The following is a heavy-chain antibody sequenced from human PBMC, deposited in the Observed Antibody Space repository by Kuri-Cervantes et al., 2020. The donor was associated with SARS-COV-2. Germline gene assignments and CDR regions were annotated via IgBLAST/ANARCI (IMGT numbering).Heavy chain of an antibody. CDR3: TRDHGDHDWFDP. J-gene: IGHJ5*02. V-gene: IGHV3-49*04. Sequence: GGSLRLSCTASGFTFGDYAMSWVRQAPGKVLEWVGFIRSKGYGGTTEYAASVKGRFTISRDDSKSIAYLQMNSLQTEDTAVYYCTRDHGDHDWFDPWGQGTLVTVSS. D-gene: IGHD2-21*01. CDR1: GFTFGDYA. CDR2: IRSKGYGGTT.